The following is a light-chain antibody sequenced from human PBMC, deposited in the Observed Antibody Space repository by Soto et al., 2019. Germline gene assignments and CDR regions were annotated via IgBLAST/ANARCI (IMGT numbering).Light chain of an antibody. J-gene: IGKJ1*01. CDR2: AAS. V-gene: IGKV1-9*01. CDR1: QDIAIY. Sequence: IQLTQSPSSLSASEGDRVTITCRASQDIAIYLAWYQQKPGEAPKLLIYAASTLYGGVPSRFSGSGSGTDFALTITSLQADDFATYYCQQYNSYSRTFGQGTKVDIK. CDR3: QQYNSYSRT.